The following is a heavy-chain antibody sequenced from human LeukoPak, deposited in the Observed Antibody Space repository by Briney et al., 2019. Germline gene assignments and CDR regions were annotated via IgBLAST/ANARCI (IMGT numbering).Heavy chain of an antibody. CDR1: GNTFTGYY. J-gene: IGHJ4*02. CDR2: INPNSGGT. V-gene: IGHV1-2*02. D-gene: IGHD6-13*01. Sequence: ASVKVSCKASGNTFTGYYMHWVRQAPGQGLEWMGWINPNSGGTNYAQKFQGRVTMTRDTSISTAYMGLSRLRSDDTAVYYCARDRSGIAAAGSDWGQGTLVTVSS. CDR3: ARDRSGIAAAGSD.